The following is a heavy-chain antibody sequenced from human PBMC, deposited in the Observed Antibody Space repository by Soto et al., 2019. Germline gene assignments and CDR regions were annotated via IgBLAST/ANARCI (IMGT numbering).Heavy chain of an antibody. CDR3: ARTGYSSSAIYYYYGMDV. V-gene: IGHV4-39*01. CDR1: GGSISSSSYY. D-gene: IGHD6-6*01. Sequence: SETLSLTCTVSGGSISSSSYYWGWILQPPGKGLEWIGSIYYSGSTYYNPSLKSRVTISVDTSKNQFSLKLSSVTAADTAVYYCARTGYSSSAIYYYYGMDVWGQGTTVTVSS. CDR2: IYYSGST. J-gene: IGHJ6*02.